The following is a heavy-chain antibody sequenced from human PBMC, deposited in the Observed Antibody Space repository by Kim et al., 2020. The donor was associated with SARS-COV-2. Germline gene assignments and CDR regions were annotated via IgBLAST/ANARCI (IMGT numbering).Heavy chain of an antibody. Sequence: ASVKVSCKASGYTVTEYGLNWVRQAPGQGLEWMGWINTQTGNPTYAQGFTGRFVFSLDTSVNTAYLQISSLESEDTAIYYCARREGPTVTSIDYWGQGTL. CDR3: ARREGPTVTSIDY. CDR1: GYTVTEYG. D-gene: IGHD4-17*01. J-gene: IGHJ4*02. V-gene: IGHV7-4-1*02. CDR2: INTQTGNP.